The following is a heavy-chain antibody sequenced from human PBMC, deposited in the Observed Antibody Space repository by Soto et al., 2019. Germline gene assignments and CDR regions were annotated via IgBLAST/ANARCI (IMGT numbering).Heavy chain of an antibody. Sequence: EVQLVESGGGLVKPGGSLRLSCAASGFTFSSYSMNWVRQAPGKGLEWVSSISSSSSYIYYADSVKGRFTISRDNAKNSLYLQMNSLRAEDTAVYYCARDEAVAGIPQHWGQGTLVTVSS. J-gene: IGHJ1*01. CDR3: ARDEAVAGIPQH. D-gene: IGHD6-19*01. CDR1: GFTFSSYS. V-gene: IGHV3-21*01. CDR2: ISSSSSYI.